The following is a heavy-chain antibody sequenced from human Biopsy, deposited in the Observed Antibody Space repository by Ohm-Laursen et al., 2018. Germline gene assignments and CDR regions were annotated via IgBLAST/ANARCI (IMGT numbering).Heavy chain of an antibody. J-gene: IGHJ3*02. CDR1: GGTFQKYG. CDR2: IIPMLGTV. V-gene: IGHV1-69*10. CDR3: ASDDSRNEKNAFDI. Sequence: VKISCKASGGTFQKYGVTWVRQAPGQGLEWMGGIIPMLGTVQYARKLRGRVTITADKPTSTAYMELTSLTSDDTAVYYCASDDSRNEKNAFDIWGQGTMVTVSS. D-gene: IGHD3-22*01.